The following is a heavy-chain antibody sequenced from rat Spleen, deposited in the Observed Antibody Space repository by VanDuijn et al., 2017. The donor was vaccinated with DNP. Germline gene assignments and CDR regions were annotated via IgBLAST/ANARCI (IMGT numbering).Heavy chain of an antibody. CDR2: ITPGGGHT. D-gene: IGHD1-10*01. V-gene: IGHV5S13*01. J-gene: IGHJ3*01. Sequence: EVQLVESGGGLVQPGRSMKLSCAASGFTFSDYGMAWVRQVPSKGLEGVASITPGGGHTYYRDSVKGRFTISRDNSKNTQYLRMDSLRSEDTATYYCASLNNYNWFAYWGQGTLVTVSS. CDR3: ASLNNYNWFAY. CDR1: GFTFSDYG.